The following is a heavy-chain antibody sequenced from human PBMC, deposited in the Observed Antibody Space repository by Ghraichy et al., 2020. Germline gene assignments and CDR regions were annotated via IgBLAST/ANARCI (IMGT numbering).Heavy chain of an antibody. Sequence: GGSLRLSCAASGFTFDDYAMHWVRQAPGKGLEWVSGISWNSGSIGYADSVKGRFTISRDNAKNSLYLQMNSLRAEDTALYYCAKDDRGSIAVAGTHFDYWGQGTLVTVSS. D-gene: IGHD6-19*01. CDR3: AKDDRGSIAVAGTHFDY. CDR2: ISWNSGSI. CDR1: GFTFDDYA. J-gene: IGHJ4*02. V-gene: IGHV3-9*01.